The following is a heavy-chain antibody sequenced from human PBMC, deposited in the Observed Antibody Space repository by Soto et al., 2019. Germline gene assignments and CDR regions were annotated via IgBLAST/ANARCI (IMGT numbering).Heavy chain of an antibody. V-gene: IGHV3-30*18. J-gene: IGHJ6*02. Sequence: QVQLVESGGGVVQPGRSLRLSCAASGFTFSSYGMHWVRQAPGKGLEWVAVISYDGSNKYYADSVKGRFTISRDNSKNTLYLQMNSLRAEDTAVYYCAKAKEMATIVSTYYYYGMDVWGQGTTVTVSS. CDR3: AKAKEMATIVSTYYYYGMDV. CDR2: ISYDGSNK. D-gene: IGHD5-12*01. CDR1: GFTFSSYG.